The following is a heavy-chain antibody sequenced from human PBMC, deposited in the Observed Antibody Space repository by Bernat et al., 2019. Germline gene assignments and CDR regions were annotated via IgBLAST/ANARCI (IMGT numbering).Heavy chain of an antibody. V-gene: IGHV3-30*18. Sequence: QVQLVESGGGVVQPGRSLRLSCAASGFTFSSYGMHWVRQAPGKGLEWVAVISHDGSKKYYADSVKGRFTISRDNSKNTLYLQMNSLRVEDTAVYYCAKDLRCVRSFGVDNSGWDNWGQGTLVTVSS. J-gene: IGHJ4*02. CDR2: ISHDGSKK. CDR1: GFTFSSYG. D-gene: IGHD3-3*01. CDR3: AKDLRCVRSFGVDNSGWDN.